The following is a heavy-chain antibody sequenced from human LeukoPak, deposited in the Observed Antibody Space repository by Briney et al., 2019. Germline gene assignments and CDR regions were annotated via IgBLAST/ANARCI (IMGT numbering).Heavy chain of an antibody. Sequence: ASVKVSCKASGYTFTSYYMHWVRQAPGQGLEWMGIINPSGGSTSYAQKFQGRVTMTRDTSIYTAYMELSRLRSDDTAVYYCARDVHYDTLTGYSTGMDVWGHGTTVTVSS. J-gene: IGHJ6*02. CDR2: INPSGGST. CDR1: GYTFTSYY. V-gene: IGHV1-46*01. D-gene: IGHD3-9*01. CDR3: ARDVHYDTLTGYSTGMDV.